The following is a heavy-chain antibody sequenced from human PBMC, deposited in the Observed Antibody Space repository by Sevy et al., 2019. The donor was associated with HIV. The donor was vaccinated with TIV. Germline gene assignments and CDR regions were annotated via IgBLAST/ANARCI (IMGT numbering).Heavy chain of an antibody. CDR2: IYPGDSDT. J-gene: IGHJ3*02. D-gene: IGHD3-22*01. V-gene: IGHV5-51*01. CDR1: GYSFTSYW. CDR3: ASRTPYYDSSGYSMRGAFDI. Sequence: GESLKISCKGSGYSFTSYWIGWVRQMPGKGLEWMGIIYPGDSDTRYSPSFQGQVTISADKSISTAYLQWSSLKASDTAMYYCASRTPYYDSSGYSMRGAFDIWGQWTMVTVSS.